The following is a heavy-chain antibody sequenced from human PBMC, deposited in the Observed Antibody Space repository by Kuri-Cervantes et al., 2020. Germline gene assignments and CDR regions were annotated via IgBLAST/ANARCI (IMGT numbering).Heavy chain of an antibody. V-gene: IGHV3-9*01. CDR2: ISWNSGSI. D-gene: IGHD3-16*01. CDR3: VRDRRGGSFDA. CDR1: GFTFDDYA. J-gene: IGHJ3*01. Sequence: SLKISCAASGFTFDDYAMHWVRQAPGKGLEWVSGISWNSGSIGYADSVKGRFTISRDNAKNSLYLQMNSLRAEDTAVYSCVRDRRGGSFDAWGPGTMVTVSS.